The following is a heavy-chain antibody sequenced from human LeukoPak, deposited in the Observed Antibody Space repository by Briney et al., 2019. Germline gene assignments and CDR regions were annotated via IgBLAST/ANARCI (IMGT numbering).Heavy chain of an antibody. CDR3: ARGGIQLWSADLFDY. V-gene: IGHV3-7*01. CDR2: IKQDGSEK. D-gene: IGHD5-18*01. Sequence: GGSLRLSCAASGFTFSSYWMSWVRQAPGKGLEWVANIKQDGSEKYYVDSVKGRFTISRDNAKNSLYLQMNSLRAEDTAVYYCARGGIQLWSADLFDYWGQGTLVTVSS. J-gene: IGHJ4*02. CDR1: GFTFSSYW.